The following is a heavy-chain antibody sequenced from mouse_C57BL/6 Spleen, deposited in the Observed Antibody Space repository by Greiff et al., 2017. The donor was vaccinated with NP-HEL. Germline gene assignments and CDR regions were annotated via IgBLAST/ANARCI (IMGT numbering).Heavy chain of an antibody. CDR2: INPSNGGT. CDR1: GYTFTSYW. J-gene: IGHJ4*01. V-gene: IGHV1-53*01. D-gene: IGHD2-4*01. Sequence: QVQLQQPGTELVKPGASVKLSCKASGYTFTSYWMHWVKQRPGQGLEWIGNINPSNGGTNYNDKFKSKATLTVDKASSTAYMQLISLTSEDAAVYYCAISVYYDSLMDYWGQGTSVTVSS. CDR3: AISVYYDSLMDY.